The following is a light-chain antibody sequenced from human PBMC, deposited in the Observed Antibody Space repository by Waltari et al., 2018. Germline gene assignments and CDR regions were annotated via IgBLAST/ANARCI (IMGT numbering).Light chain of an antibody. V-gene: IGLV1-40*01. CDR2: GNN. CDR3: QSFDTTLNAHV. Sequence: QSVLAQPPSVSGAPGEWVTISCTGTTSNIGTTSDVHWYQQFATTAPKILIYGNNNRASGVPDRFSGAKSGTSASLASNGLQAEDEADYYCQSFDTTLNAHVFGTGTKVTVL. J-gene: IGLJ1*01. CDR1: TSNIGTTSD.